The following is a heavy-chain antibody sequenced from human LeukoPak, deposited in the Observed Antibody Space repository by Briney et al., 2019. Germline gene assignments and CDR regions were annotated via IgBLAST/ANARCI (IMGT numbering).Heavy chain of an antibody. CDR1: AFTFSSYA. V-gene: IGHV3-23*01. D-gene: IGHD3-10*01. CDR2: ISDNGIST. CDR3: AKFQNYYGSGSYYNPIDY. Sequence: PGGSLRLSRAASAFTFSSYAMSWVRQAPGKGLEWVSTISDNGISTYYADSVKGRFTISRDNSKNTLDLQMNSLRAEDTAVYYCAKFQNYYGSGSYYNPIDYWGQGTVVTVSS. J-gene: IGHJ4*02.